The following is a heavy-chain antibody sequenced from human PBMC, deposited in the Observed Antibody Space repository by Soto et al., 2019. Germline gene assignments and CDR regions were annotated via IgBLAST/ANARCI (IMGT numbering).Heavy chain of an antibody. CDR3: ARVSHYYDSSGDNGPYYFDY. CDR2: IYYSGST. V-gene: IGHV4-31*03. D-gene: IGHD3-22*01. J-gene: IGHJ4*02. Sequence: PSETLSLTCTVSGGSISSGGYYWSWIRQHPGKGLEWIGYIYYSGSTYYNPSLKSRVTISVDTSKNQFSLKLSSVTAADTAVYYCARVSHYYDSSGDNGPYYFDYWGQGTLVTVSS. CDR1: GGSISSGGYY.